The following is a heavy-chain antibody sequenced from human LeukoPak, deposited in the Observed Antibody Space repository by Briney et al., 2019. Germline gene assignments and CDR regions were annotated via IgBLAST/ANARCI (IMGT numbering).Heavy chain of an antibody. J-gene: IGHJ5*02. D-gene: IGHD3-10*01. CDR3: ARHAGSILWFEGYDWFDP. V-gene: IGHV4-38-2*02. CDR2: IHHSGST. Sequence: SETLSLTCTVSGYSISSGYYWGWIRQPPGKGLEWIGSIHHSGSTYSNPSLKSRVTISVDTSKNQFSLKLSSVTAADTAVYYCARHAGSILWFEGYDWFDPWGQGTLVTVSS. CDR1: GYSISSGYY.